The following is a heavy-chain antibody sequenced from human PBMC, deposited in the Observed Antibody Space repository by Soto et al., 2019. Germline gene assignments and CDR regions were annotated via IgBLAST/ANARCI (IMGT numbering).Heavy chain of an antibody. CDR2: INHSGST. V-gene: IGHV4-34*01. CDR1: GGSFSGYY. CDR3: ARGFRDYVWGSYRPSNYYGMDV. Sequence: SETLSLTCAVYGGSFSGYYWSWIRQPPGKGLEWIGEINHSGSTNYNPSLKSRVTISVDTSKNQFSLKLSSVTAADTAVYYCARGFRDYVWGSYRPSNYYGMDVWGQGTTVTVSS. D-gene: IGHD3-16*02. J-gene: IGHJ6*02.